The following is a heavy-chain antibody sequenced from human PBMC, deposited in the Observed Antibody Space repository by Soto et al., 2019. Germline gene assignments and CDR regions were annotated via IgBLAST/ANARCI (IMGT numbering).Heavy chain of an antibody. V-gene: IGHV4-39*01. CDR2: ITYGGTT. D-gene: IGHD5-12*01. CDR3: ARRIVATETFDY. Sequence: PSETLSLTCTVSGGSISSSNNSCGWIRQPPGKGLEWIAIITYGGTTYYNPSLTSRVTISADTSKNQFSLHLSSATAAETAIYYGARRIVATETFDYWGQGTLVTVSS. CDR1: GGSISSSNNS. J-gene: IGHJ4*02.